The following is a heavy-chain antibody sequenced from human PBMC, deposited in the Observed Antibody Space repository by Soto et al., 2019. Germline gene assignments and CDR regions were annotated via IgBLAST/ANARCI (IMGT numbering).Heavy chain of an antibody. CDR3: ARWQSSGWYLDI. J-gene: IGHJ4*02. V-gene: IGHV3-7*03. D-gene: IGHD6-19*01. Sequence: EVQLVESGGGLVQPGGSLRLSCAASGLTFSNYWMGWVRQAPGKGLEWVASINQDGTLTYYVDSVKGRFTISRDNAQNSFFLQMISLRAEDTAVYYCARWQSSGWYLDIWGQGTLLSVSS. CDR1: GLTFSNYW. CDR2: INQDGTLT.